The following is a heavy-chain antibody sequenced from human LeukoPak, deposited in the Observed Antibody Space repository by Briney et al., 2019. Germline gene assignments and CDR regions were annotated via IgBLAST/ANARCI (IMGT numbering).Heavy chain of an antibody. CDR3: ARATTSYYMDV. Sequence: SQTLSLTCTVSGGSISSGGYYWSWIRQPPGKGLEWIGYIYHSGSTYYNPSLKSRVTISVDRSKNQFSLKLSSVTAADTAVYYCARATTSYYMDVWGKGTTVTVSS. V-gene: IGHV4-30-2*01. CDR1: GGSISSGGYY. J-gene: IGHJ6*03. D-gene: IGHD1-14*01. CDR2: IYHSGST.